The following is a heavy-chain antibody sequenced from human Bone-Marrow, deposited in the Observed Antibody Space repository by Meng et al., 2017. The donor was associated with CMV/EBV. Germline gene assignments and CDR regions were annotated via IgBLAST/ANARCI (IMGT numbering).Heavy chain of an antibody. CDR3: ARDGFGLTIANGNWFDP. V-gene: IGHV1-46*01. J-gene: IGHJ5*02. CDR2: INPSGGST. CDR1: GYTFTSYY. Sequence: ASVKVSCKASGYTFTSYYMYWVRQAPGQGLEWMGIINPSGGSTSYAQKFQGRVTMTRDTSTSTVYMELSSLRSEDTAVYYCARDGFGLTIANGNWFDPWGQGTLVTVSS. D-gene: IGHD3-3*01.